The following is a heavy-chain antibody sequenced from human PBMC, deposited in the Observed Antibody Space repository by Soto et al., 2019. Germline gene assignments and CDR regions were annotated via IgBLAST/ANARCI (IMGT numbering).Heavy chain of an antibody. CDR2: IYYSGST. J-gene: IGHJ5*02. D-gene: IGHD3-3*01. CDR1: GGSISSGGYY. V-gene: IGHV4-31*01. CDR3: AREMTIFGVAKGWFDP. Sequence: QVQLQESGPGLVKPSQTLSLTCTVSGGSISSGGYYWSWIRQHPGKGLEWIGYIYYSGSTYYNPSLKSQVTISVDTSKNQFSLKLSSVTAADTAVYYCAREMTIFGVAKGWFDPWGQGTLVTVSS.